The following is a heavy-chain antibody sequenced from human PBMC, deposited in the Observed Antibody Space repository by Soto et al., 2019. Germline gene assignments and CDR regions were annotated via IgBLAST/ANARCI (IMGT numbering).Heavy chain of an antibody. D-gene: IGHD3-9*01. CDR2: VYPSDSDA. Sequence: PGESLKISCKGSGYTFTNYWIGWVRQRPGKGLEWMGIVYPSDSDARYTPSFQGRVTISADKSINTAYLQWSRLEASDTAIYYCARCVFLTRIGFYIDYWGLGTLVTAPQ. CDR3: ARCVFLTRIGFYIDY. J-gene: IGHJ4*02. V-gene: IGHV5-51*01. CDR1: GYTFTNYW.